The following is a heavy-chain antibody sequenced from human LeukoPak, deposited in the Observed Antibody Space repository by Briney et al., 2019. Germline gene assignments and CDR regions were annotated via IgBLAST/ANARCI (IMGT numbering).Heavy chain of an antibody. Sequence: GGSLRLSCTASGFTFGDYAMSWVRQAPGKGLEWVGFIRSKAYGGTTEYAASVKGRSTISRDDSKSIAYLQINSLKTEDTAVYYCTSCSSISCYTFDFDYWGQGTLVTVSS. CDR2: IRSKAYGGTT. D-gene: IGHD2-2*02. J-gene: IGHJ4*02. V-gene: IGHV3-49*04. CDR1: GFTFGDYA. CDR3: TSCSSISCYTFDFDY.